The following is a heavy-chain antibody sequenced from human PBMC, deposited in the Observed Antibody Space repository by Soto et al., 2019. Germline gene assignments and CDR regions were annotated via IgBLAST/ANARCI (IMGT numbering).Heavy chain of an antibody. J-gene: IGHJ6*02. CDR1: GGTFSSYA. CDR2: IIPNFGTA. Sequence: QVQLVQSVAEVKKPGSSVKVSCKASGGTFSSYAISWVRQAPGQGLEWMGGIIPNFGTANYAQKFQGRVTITANESKSKAYMELSSLRSEDTAVYYCARYCSSTSCPDPYYYYGMDVWGQGTTVTVSS. V-gene: IGHV1-69*01. CDR3: ARYCSSTSCPDPYYYYGMDV. D-gene: IGHD2-2*01.